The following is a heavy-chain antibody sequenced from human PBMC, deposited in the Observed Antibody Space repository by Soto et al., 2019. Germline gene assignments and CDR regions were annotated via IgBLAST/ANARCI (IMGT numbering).Heavy chain of an antibody. D-gene: IGHD5-18*01. CDR1: GYTFTSYG. Sequence: GASVKVSCKASGYTFTSYGISWVRQAPGQGLEWMGWISAYNGNTNYAQKLQGRVTMTTDTSTSTAYMELRSLRSDDTAVYYCARYDLDTAMLGSFYYGMDVWGQGTTVTVSS. V-gene: IGHV1-18*01. J-gene: IGHJ6*02. CDR3: ARYDLDTAMLGSFYYGMDV. CDR2: ISAYNGNT.